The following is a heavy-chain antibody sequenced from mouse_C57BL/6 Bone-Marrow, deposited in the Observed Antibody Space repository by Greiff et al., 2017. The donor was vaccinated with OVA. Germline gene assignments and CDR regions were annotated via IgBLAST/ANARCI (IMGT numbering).Heavy chain of an antibody. J-gene: IGHJ2*01. CDR2: IDPETGGT. CDR3: TGRRYYFDY. V-gene: IGHV1-15*01. D-gene: IGHD4-1*01. CDR1: GYTFTDYE. Sequence: VKLMESGAELVRPGASVTLSCKASGYTFTDYEMHWVKQTPVHGLEWIGAIDPETGGTAYNQKFKGKAILTADKSSSTAYMELRSLTSEDSAVYYCTGRRYYFDYWGQCTTLTVSS.